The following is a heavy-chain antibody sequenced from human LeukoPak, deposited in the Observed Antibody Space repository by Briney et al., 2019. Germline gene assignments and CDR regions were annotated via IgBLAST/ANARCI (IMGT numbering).Heavy chain of an antibody. D-gene: IGHD6-13*01. J-gene: IGHJ4*02. CDR1: GGSISSYY. CDR2: IYYSGST. CDR3: AGGTYGRSWQMEHFAY. Sequence: KPSETHSLTCTVSGGSISSYYWSWIRQPPGKGLEWIGYIYYSGSTNYNPSLKSRVTISVNTSKNQFSMKLSSLTAADTAVYYCAGGTYGRSWQMEHFAYWGEGTLVTVSS. V-gene: IGHV4-59*01.